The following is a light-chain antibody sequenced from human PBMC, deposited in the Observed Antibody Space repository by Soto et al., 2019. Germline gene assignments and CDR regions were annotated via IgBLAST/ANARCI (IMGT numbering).Light chain of an antibody. CDR3: ETWDTSVSAGV. J-gene: IGLJ3*02. CDR2: RDT. V-gene: IGLV1-40*01. Sequence: QSALTQPPSVSGAPGQRVTISCTGSTSNIGASYDVHWYQQFPGAAPKLLIYRDTHRPSGIPNRFSGSKSGTSASLDITGLQPGDEADYYCETWDTSVSAGVFGGGTKLTVL. CDR1: TSNIGASYD.